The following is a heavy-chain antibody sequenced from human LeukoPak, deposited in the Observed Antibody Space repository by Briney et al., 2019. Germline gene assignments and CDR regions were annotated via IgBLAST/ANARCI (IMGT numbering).Heavy chain of an antibody. V-gene: IGHV4-39*01. Sequence: SETLSLTCTVSGGSISSSSYYWGWIRQPPGKGLEWIGSIYYSGSTYYNPSLKSRVTISVDTSKNQFSLKLSSVTAADTAVYYCARLDDYVWGSYRYTPGAFDIWGQGTMVTVSS. CDR2: IYYSGST. CDR3: ARLDDYVWGSYRYTPGAFDI. J-gene: IGHJ3*02. CDR1: GGSISSSSYY. D-gene: IGHD3-16*02.